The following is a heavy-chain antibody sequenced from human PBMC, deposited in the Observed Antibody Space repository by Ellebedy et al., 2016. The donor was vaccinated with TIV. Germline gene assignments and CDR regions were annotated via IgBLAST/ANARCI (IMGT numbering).Heavy chain of an antibody. CDR1: GYTFTNYY. Sequence: AASVKVSCKASGYTFTNYYIHWVRQAPGQGLEWMGWIDPTTGGTDYARKFQGRVTMTRDTSLSTAYLDLTRLISDDTAIYFCARNTIQAVFDPWGQGTLVTVSS. J-gene: IGHJ5*02. CDR3: ARNTIQAVFDP. CDR2: IDPTTGGT. V-gene: IGHV1-2*02. D-gene: IGHD3-9*01.